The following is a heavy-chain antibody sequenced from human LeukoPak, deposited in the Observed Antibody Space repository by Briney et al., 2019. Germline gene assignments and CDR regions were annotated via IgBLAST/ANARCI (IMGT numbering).Heavy chain of an antibody. J-gene: IGHJ6*04. Sequence: GGSLRLSCTASGFTFSSYEMNWVRQAPGKGLEWVSYISSSGSTIYYADSVKSRFTISRDNAKNSLYLQMNSLRAEDTAVYYCAELGITMIGGVWGKGTTVTISS. CDR1: GFTFSSYE. CDR2: ISSSGSTI. CDR3: AELGITMIGGV. V-gene: IGHV3-48*03. D-gene: IGHD3-10*02.